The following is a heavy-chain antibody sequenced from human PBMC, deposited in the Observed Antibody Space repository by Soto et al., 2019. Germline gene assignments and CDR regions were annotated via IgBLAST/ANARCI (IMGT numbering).Heavy chain of an antibody. V-gene: IGHV3-30-3*01. CDR3: ARSATTVVTPDDY. CDR1: GFTFSSYA. Sequence: QVQLVESGGGVVQPGRSLRLSCAASGFTFSSYAMHWVRQAPGKGLEWVAVISYDGSNKYYADSVKGRFTISRDNSKNTLYLQTNSLRAEDTAVYYCARSATTVVTPDDYWGQGTLVTVSS. D-gene: IGHD4-17*01. J-gene: IGHJ4*02. CDR2: ISYDGSNK.